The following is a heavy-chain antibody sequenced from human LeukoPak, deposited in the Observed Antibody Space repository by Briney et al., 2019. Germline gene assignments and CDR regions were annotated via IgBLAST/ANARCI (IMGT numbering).Heavy chain of an antibody. CDR2: IRYDGNNK. CDR1: IFTFSSYG. Sequence: PGGSQRLSCAASIFTFSSYGMYWVRQAPGKGLEWVAFIRYDGNNKYYADSVKGRFTISRDNSKNTLYLQMNSLRAEDTAVYYCARDGRGSFKYSYGYSDYWGQGTLVTVSS. J-gene: IGHJ4*02. D-gene: IGHD5-18*01. V-gene: IGHV3-30*02. CDR3: ARDGRGSFKYSYGYSDY.